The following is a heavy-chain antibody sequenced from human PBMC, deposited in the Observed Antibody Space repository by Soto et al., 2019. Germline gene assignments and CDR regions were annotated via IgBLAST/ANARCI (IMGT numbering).Heavy chain of an antibody. CDR2: INQDGSER. CDR1: GFTFSTHW. D-gene: IGHD3-16*01. CDR3: VCGGNFFVY. V-gene: IGHV3-7*01. Sequence: EVQLVESGGGLVQPGGSLRLSCEASGFTFSTHWMTWVRQPPGKGLEWVANINQDGSERYYVDSVRGRFTISRVNAKNSLYLQMNSLRAEDTAVYYCVCGGNFFVYWGQGTLVTVSP. J-gene: IGHJ4*02.